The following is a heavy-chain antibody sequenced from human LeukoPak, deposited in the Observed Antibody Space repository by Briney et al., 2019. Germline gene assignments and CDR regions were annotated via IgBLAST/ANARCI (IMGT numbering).Heavy chain of an antibody. CDR3: AKDADIAAAGYYFDY. CDR2: VSYDGSNK. J-gene: IGHJ4*02. Sequence: GGSLRLSCAASGFTFSNYGMHWVRRAPGKGLEWVAVVSYDGSNKYYADSVKGRFTISRDNSKNTLYLQMNSLRAEDTAVYYCAKDADIAAAGYYFDYWGQGTLVTVSS. V-gene: IGHV3-30*18. CDR1: GFTFSNYG. D-gene: IGHD6-13*01.